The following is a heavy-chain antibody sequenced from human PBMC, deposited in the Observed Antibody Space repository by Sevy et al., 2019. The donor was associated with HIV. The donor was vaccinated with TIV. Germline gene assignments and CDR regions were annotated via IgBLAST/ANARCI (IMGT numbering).Heavy chain of an antibody. V-gene: IGHV4-34*01. D-gene: IGHD2-2*01. Sequence: SETLSLTCAVHDGSFSGYYWNWIRQLPGKGLEWIGEINESGSTNYNPSLKSRVTISVDTSKKQFSLKLSSVTAADTAVYYCARAPPIVVVPGAPSWFDPWGQGTLVTVSS. CDR2: INESGST. CDR1: DGSFSGYY. J-gene: IGHJ5*02. CDR3: ARAPPIVVVPGAPSWFDP.